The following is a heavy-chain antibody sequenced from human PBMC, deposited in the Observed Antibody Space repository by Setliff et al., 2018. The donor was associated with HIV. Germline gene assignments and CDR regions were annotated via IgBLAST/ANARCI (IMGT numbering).Heavy chain of an antibody. J-gene: IGHJ4*02. V-gene: IGHV3-53*01. Sequence: PGGSLRLSCEASGLRVTDTYMAWVRQAPGKGLEWVTLIYKAGKTYYADFVKGRFTIARDDTKNTVSLQMTNLEPGDTAMYYCAKGGYGGAYYVAGYWGQGTKVTVSS. CDR1: GLRVTDTY. CDR2: IYKAGKT. D-gene: IGHD5-18*01. CDR3: AKGGYGGAYYVAGY.